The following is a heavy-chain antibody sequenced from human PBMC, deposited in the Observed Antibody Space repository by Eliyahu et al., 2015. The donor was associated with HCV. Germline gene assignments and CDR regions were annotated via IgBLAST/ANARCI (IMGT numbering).Heavy chain of an antibody. J-gene: IGHJ4*02. Sequence: EVKKPGSSVKVSCKASGGTFSSYAISWVRQAPGQGLEWMGRIIPILGIANYAQKFQGRVTITADKPTSTAYMELSSLRSEDTAVYYCARDAGGGHFDYWGQGTLVTVSS. CDR1: GGTFSSYA. D-gene: IGHD3-16*01. CDR2: IIPILGIA. CDR3: ARDAGGGHFDY. V-gene: IGHV1-69*04.